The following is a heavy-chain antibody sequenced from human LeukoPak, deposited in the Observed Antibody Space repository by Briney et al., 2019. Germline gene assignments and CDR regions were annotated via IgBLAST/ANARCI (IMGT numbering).Heavy chain of an antibody. CDR1: GFTFDTYN. V-gene: IGHV3-21*04. Sequence: GGSLRLSCAASGFTFDTYNFNWVRQAPGKGLEWVATIRSYSSYIHYADSVKGRFTISRDNSKNTLYLQMNSLRAEDTAVYYCAKDPDCTSGVCYTFFDYWGQGTLVTVSS. D-gene: IGHD2-8*01. CDR2: IRSYSSYI. CDR3: AKDPDCTSGVCYTFFDY. J-gene: IGHJ4*02.